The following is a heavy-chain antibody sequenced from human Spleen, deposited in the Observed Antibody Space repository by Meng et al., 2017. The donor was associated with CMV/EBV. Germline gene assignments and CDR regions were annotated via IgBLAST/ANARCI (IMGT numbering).Heavy chain of an antibody. CDR3: ARGGYSSAWYFFDFDY. Sequence: GGSLRLSCAASGFTFSSYSMNWVRQAPGKGLEWVSSISSSTSYIYYADSVNGRFTISRDNAKNSLYLQMNSLRAEDTAVYYCARGGYSSAWYFFDFDYWGQGTLVTVSS. J-gene: IGHJ4*02. V-gene: IGHV3-21*01. CDR2: ISSSTSYI. D-gene: IGHD6-13*01. CDR1: GFTFSSYS.